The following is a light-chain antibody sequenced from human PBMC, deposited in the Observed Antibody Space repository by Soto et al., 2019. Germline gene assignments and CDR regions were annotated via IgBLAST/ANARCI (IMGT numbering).Light chain of an antibody. V-gene: IGKV3-15*01. Sequence: EIVMTQSPATLSVSPGERASLSCRASQSVGSNLAWYQQTAGQAPRLLIYGASTRATGIPSRFSGSGSGTEFTPTIRRLQSEDFAVYSCQHYTNWPDTFGQGTKLEIK. CDR3: QHYTNWPDT. J-gene: IGKJ2*01. CDR1: QSVGSN. CDR2: GAS.